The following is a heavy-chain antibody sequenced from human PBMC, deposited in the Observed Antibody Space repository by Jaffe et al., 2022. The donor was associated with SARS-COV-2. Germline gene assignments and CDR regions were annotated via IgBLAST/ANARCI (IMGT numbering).Heavy chain of an antibody. CDR3: VKSDLGNYDSSGWIIPRFQH. CDR1: GFTFSSYA. V-gene: IGHV3-64D*09. J-gene: IGHJ1*01. Sequence: EVQLVESGGGLVQPGGSLRLSCSASGFTFSSYAMHWVRQAPGKGLEYVSAISSNGGSTYYADSVKGRFTISRDNSKNTLYLQMSSLRAEDTAVYYCVKSDLGNYDSSGWIIPRFQHWGQGTLVTVSS. D-gene: IGHD3-22*01. CDR2: ISSNGGST.